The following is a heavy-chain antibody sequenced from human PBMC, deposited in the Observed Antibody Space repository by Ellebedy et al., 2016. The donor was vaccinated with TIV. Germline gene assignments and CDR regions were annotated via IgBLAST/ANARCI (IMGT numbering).Heavy chain of an antibody. CDR3: AKDQKEGHASSYYGMDV. V-gene: IGHV3-23*01. J-gene: IGHJ6*02. D-gene: IGHD3-16*01. Sequence: PGGSLRLSCAASGFTFSSYSMNWVRQAPGKGLEWVSSITGSGGQIYYADSVKGRFTISIDNYNNTLYLQMNSLRPEDTAVYYCAKDQKEGHASSYYGMDVWGHGTTVTVS. CDR2: ITGSGGQI. CDR1: GFTFSSYS.